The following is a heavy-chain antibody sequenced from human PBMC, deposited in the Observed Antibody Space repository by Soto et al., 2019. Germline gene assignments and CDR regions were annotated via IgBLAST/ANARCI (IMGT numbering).Heavy chain of an antibody. CDR1: GGTFSSYA. Sequence: ASVKVACKASGGTFSSYAVSWVRQANGQGLEWMGGIIPSIGTTNYAQKLQGRVTMTTDTSTSTAYMELRSLRSDDTAVYYCATSGYCSGGSCFDYWGQGTQVTVSS. D-gene: IGHD2-15*01. CDR3: ATSGYCSGGSCFDY. J-gene: IGHJ4*02. V-gene: IGHV1-18*01. CDR2: IIPSIGTT.